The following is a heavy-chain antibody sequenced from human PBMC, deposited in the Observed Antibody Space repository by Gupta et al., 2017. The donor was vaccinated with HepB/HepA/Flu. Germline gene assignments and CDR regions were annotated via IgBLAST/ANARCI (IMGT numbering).Heavy chain of an antibody. CDR2: INWSSGRM. J-gene: IGHJ6*02. D-gene: IGHD6-19*01. CDR1: GFTFDDYA. Sequence: EVLLVESGGGLVQPGRSLRLSCAASGFTFDDYAMHWVRQAPGKGLEWVSGINWSSGRMDYRDSVKGRFTISRDNAKNSLYLQMNSLRPDDTALYYCAKDISRSAYYYAMDVWGQGTTVTVSS. V-gene: IGHV3-9*01. CDR3: AKDISRSAYYYAMDV.